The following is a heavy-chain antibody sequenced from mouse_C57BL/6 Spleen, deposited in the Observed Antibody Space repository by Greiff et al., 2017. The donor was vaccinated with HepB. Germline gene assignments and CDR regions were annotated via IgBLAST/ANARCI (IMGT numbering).Heavy chain of an antibody. CDR1: GFNIKDDY. CDR2: IDPENGDT. V-gene: IGHV14-4*01. Sequence: VTLKVSGAELVRPGASVKLSCTASGFNIKDDYMHWVKQRPEQGLEWIGWIDPENGDTEYASKFQGKATITADTSSNTAYLQLSSLTSEDTAVYYCTTGDLYWGQGTTLTVSS. CDR3: TTGDLY. J-gene: IGHJ2*01.